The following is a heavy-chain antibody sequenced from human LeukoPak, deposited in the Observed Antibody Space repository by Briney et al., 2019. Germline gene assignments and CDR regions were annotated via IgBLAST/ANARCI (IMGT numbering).Heavy chain of an antibody. D-gene: IGHD4-17*01. Sequence: GGSLRLSCAVSGFRFDDYGMSWVRQAPGKGLEWVSGINWNGGSTTYGDSVKGRFTISRDNAKNSLYLQMDSLRAEDTALYYCARDWGRMTTGPGGAFDIWGQGTLVTVSS. CDR1: GFRFDDYG. V-gene: IGHV3-20*04. J-gene: IGHJ3*02. CDR2: INWNGGST. CDR3: ARDWGRMTTGPGGAFDI.